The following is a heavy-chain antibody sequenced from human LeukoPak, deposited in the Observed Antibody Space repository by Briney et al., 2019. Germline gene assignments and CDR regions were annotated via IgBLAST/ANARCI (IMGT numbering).Heavy chain of an antibody. CDR2: IYSGGST. D-gene: IGHD3-10*01. CDR3: ASYGSGNWFDP. V-gene: IGHV3-66*01. J-gene: IGHJ5*02. CDR1: GFTVGSNT. Sequence: GGSLRLSCAASGFTVGSNTMSWVRQAPGKGLEWVSIIYSGGSTSYADSVKGRFTIFRDNAKNSLYLQMNSLRAEDTAVYYCASYGSGNWFDPWGQGTLVTVSS.